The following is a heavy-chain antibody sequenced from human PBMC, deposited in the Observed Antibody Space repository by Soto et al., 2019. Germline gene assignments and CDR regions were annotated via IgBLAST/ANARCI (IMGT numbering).Heavy chain of an antibody. Sequence: EVQLVESGGGLVKPGGSLRLSCAASGFTFSNAWMSWVRQAPGKGLEWVGRIKSKTDGGTTDYAAPVKGRFTISRDDSKNTLYLQMNSLKTEDTAVYYCTTGDYTAMPPGYFDLWGRGTLVTVSS. J-gene: IGHJ2*01. CDR2: IKSKTDGGTT. V-gene: IGHV3-15*01. D-gene: IGHD5-18*01. CDR1: GFTFSNAW. CDR3: TTGDYTAMPPGYFDL.